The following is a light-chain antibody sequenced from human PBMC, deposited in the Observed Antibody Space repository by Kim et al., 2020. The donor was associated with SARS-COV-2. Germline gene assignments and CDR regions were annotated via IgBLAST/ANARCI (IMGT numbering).Light chain of an antibody. J-gene: IGLJ3*02. V-gene: IGLV1-44*01. CDR1: NSNIGSNN. CDR3: AAWDDSLNAWV. CDR2: SNN. Sequence: GQRVTISCSGSNSNIGSNNVNWYQPLPGTAPKLLIYSNNRRPSGVPDRFSGSKSGTSASLAISGLQSEDEADYYCAAWDDSLNAWVFGGGTQLTVL.